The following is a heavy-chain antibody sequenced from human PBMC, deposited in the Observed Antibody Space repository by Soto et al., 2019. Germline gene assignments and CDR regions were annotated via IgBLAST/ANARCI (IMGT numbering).Heavy chain of an antibody. V-gene: IGHV4-59*01. CDR3: ARSGYYPKYDY. CDR1: GGSISSYY. D-gene: IGHD3-3*01. CDR2: IYYSGST. Sequence: KSSETLSLTCTVSGGSISSYYWSWIRQPPGKGLEWIGYIYYSGSTNYNPSLKSRVTISVDTSKNQFSLKLSSVTAADTAVYYCARSGYYPKYDYWGQGTLVTVSS. J-gene: IGHJ4*02.